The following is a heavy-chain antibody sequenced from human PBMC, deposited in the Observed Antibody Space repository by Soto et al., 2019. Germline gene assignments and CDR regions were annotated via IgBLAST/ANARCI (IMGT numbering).Heavy chain of an antibody. Sequence: SETLSLTCAVSGGSFTGFRRSWIPQPPGKGLEWIGEINHSGSTNYNPSLKSRVTISVDTSKNQFSLNLYSVTAAVTAVYYCARGRWLRQSFDYWGQGTLVTVSS. CDR3: ARGRWLRQSFDY. V-gene: IGHV4-34*01. CDR2: INHSGST. D-gene: IGHD5-12*01. CDR1: GGSFTGFR. J-gene: IGHJ4*02.